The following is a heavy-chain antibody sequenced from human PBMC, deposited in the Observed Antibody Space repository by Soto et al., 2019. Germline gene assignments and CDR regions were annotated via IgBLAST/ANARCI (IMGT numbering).Heavy chain of an antibody. CDR2: INPNSGGT. CDR1: GYTFTGYY. CDR3: ARDGYYYDSSGYYYRYYYYGMDV. J-gene: IGHJ6*02. V-gene: IGHV1-2*04. D-gene: IGHD3-22*01. Sequence: ASVKVSCKASGYTFTGYYMHWVRQAPGQGLEWMGWINPNSGGTNYAQKFQGWVTMTRDTSISTAYMELSRLRSDDTAVYYCARDGYYYDSSGYYYRYYYYGMDVWGQGTTVTVSS.